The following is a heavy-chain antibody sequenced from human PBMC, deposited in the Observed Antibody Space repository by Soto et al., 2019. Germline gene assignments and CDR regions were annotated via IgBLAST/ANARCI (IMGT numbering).Heavy chain of an antibody. D-gene: IGHD3-10*01. V-gene: IGHV1-46*01. Sequence: QVQLVQSGAEVKKPGASVKVSCKASGYTFTSYYMHWVRQAPGQGLEWMGIINPSGGSTSYAQKCQGRVTMTRDTSTSTVYRELSSLRSEDTAVYYCARDGNRGDMAVRGVTNWFDPWGQGTLVTVSS. J-gene: IGHJ5*02. CDR1: GYTFTSYY. CDR2: INPSGGST. CDR3: ARDGNRGDMAVRGVTNWFDP.